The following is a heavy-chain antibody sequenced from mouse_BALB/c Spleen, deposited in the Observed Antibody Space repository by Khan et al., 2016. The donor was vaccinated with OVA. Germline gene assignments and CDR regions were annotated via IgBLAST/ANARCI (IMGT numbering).Heavy chain of an antibody. V-gene: IGHV2-4*02. D-gene: IGHD2-4*01. CDR2: IWSYCST. CDR3: ARLYDYEEYFDV. Sequence: QVQLKESGPGLVQPSQNLSITCTVSGFSLTSFGVHWVRQPPGKGLEWLGVIWSYCSTDNNEEFITGMSNSKDNYKSQVVFKINSLQADDTSVNYCARLYDYEEYFDVWGAGTTVTVSA. J-gene: IGHJ1*01. CDR1: GFSLTSFG.